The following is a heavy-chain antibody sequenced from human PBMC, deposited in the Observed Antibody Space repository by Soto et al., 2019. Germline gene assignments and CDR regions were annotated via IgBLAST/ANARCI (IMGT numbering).Heavy chain of an antibody. Sequence: ASVKVSCKASGYTFTSYDIYWVRQATGQGLEWMGWMNPNTGNSAYAQKFQGRVTVTSDTAINTVHMELSSLRSEDTAVYYCARRAETNGWNGFGADKYYFDFWGQGTLVTVSS. V-gene: IGHV1-8*01. CDR1: GYTFTSYD. CDR2: MNPNTGNS. CDR3: ARRAETNGWNGFGADKYYFDF. D-gene: IGHD1-1*01. J-gene: IGHJ4*02.